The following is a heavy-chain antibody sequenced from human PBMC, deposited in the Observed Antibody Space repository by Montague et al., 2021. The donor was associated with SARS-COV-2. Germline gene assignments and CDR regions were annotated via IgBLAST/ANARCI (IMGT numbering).Heavy chain of an antibody. V-gene: IGHV4-59*01. CDR2: IYYSGST. CDR3: ARGSGWMGNAFDI. Sequence: SETLSLTCTVSGGSISSYYWSWIRRPPGKGLEWIGYIYYSGSTNYNPSLKSRVTISVDTSKNQFSLKLSSVTAAGTAVYYCARGSGWMGNAFDIWGQGTMVTVSS. CDR1: GGSISSYY. D-gene: IGHD6-19*01. J-gene: IGHJ3*02.